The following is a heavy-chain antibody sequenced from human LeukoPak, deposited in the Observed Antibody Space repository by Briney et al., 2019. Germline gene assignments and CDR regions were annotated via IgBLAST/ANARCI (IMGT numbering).Heavy chain of an antibody. CDR2: IFYNGST. V-gene: IGHV4-59*01. CDR1: GGSTSSYY. D-gene: IGHD3-3*01. J-gene: IGHJ6*02. CDR3: ARLSGYPYYYGMDV. Sequence: PSETLSLTCTVSGGSTSSYYWSWIRQPPGKGLEWIGSIFYNGSTNYNPSLKSRVTISVATSKNQFSLNLSSVTAADTAVYYCARLSGYPYYYGMDVWGQGTTATVSS.